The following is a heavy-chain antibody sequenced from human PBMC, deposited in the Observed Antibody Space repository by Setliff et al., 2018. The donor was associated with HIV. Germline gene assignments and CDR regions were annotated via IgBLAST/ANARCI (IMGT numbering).Heavy chain of an antibody. CDR2: IYYSGST. CDR3: ARGYSSSLGWFDP. D-gene: IGHD6-6*01. CDR1: GFTVSSNY. V-gene: IGHV4-31*02. J-gene: IGHJ5*02. Sequence: LRLSCAASGFTVSSNYMSWIRQHPGKGLEWIGYIYYSGSTYYNPSLKSRVSISVDTSKNQFSLKLSSVTAADTAVYYCARGYSSSLGWFDPWGQGTLVTVSS.